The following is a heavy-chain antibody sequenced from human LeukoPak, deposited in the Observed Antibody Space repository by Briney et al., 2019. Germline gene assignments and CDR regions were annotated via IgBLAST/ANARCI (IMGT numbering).Heavy chain of an antibody. J-gene: IGHJ3*02. CDR3: ARGYYYDSSGYYVAFDI. CDR1: GFTFSSYS. D-gene: IGHD3-22*01. Sequence: GGSLRLSCAASGFTFSSYSMNWVRQAPGKGLKWVSSISSSSSYIYYADSVKGRFTISRDNSKNTLYLQMNSLRAEDTAVYYCARGYYYDSSGYYVAFDIWGQGTMVTVSS. CDR2: ISSSSSYI. V-gene: IGHV3-21*01.